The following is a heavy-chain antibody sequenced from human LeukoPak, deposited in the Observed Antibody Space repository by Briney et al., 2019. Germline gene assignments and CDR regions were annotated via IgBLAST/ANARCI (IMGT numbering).Heavy chain of an antibody. CDR2: ISNSGSTI. D-gene: IGHD6-6*01. CDR3: ARGNPKDRTRPGDY. Sequence: GGSLRLSCAASGFTFSDYYMSWIRQAPGKGLEWVSDISNSGSTIYYADSVKGRFTTSRDNAKNSLYLQMNSLRAEDTAVYYCARGNPKDRTRPGDYWGQGTLVTVSS. CDR1: GFTFSDYY. J-gene: IGHJ4*02. V-gene: IGHV3-11*04.